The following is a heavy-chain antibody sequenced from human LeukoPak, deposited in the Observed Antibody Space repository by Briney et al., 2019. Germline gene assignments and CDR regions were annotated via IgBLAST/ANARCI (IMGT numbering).Heavy chain of an antibody. Sequence: ASVKVSCKASGITFIDYYIHWVRQAPGHGLEWVGWINPHSGGSKYAQKFQGRVTMTMDTSFGTAFMELSSLKSADTGVYYCARAEPGYLNRFDPWGEGTLVTVSS. D-gene: IGHD3-9*01. V-gene: IGHV1-2*02. CDR3: ARAEPGYLNRFDP. J-gene: IGHJ5*02. CDR1: GITFIDYY. CDR2: INPHSGGS.